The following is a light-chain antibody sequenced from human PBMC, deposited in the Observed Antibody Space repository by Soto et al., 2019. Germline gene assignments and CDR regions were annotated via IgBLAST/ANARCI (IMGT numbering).Light chain of an antibody. V-gene: IGKV3-20*01. J-gene: IGKJ4*02. CDR1: QSVSSNY. Sequence: EIVLTQSPGTLSLSPGERATLSCRASQSVSSNYLAWYQQKPGQAPRLLIYGASSRATGIPDRFSGSGSRTYFPLTSSILEHADFAVYYCKQCGSSPLTFGGGTKVEIK. CDR2: GAS. CDR3: KQCGSSPLT.